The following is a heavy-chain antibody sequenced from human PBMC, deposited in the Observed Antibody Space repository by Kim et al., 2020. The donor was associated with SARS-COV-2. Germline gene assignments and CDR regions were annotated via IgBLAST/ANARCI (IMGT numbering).Heavy chain of an antibody. CDR2: IIPIFGTA. CDR3: ARARDILTGYTTPGAFDI. V-gene: IGHV1-69*13. CDR1: GGTFSSYA. J-gene: IGHJ3*02. Sequence: SVKVSCKASGGTFSSYAISWVRQAPGQGLEWMGGIIPIFGTANYAQKFQGRVTITADESTSPAYMELSSLRSEDTAVYYCARARDILTGYTTPGAFDIWGQGTMVTVSS. D-gene: IGHD3-9*01.